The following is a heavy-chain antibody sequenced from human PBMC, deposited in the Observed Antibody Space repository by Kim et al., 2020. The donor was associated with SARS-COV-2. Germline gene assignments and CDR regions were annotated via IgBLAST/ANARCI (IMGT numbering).Heavy chain of an antibody. CDR3: ARDRDVLLWFGESADAF. Sequence: GGSLRLSCAASGFTFSSYAMHWVRQAPGKGLEWVAVISYDGSNKYYADSVKGRFTISRDNSKNTLYLQMNSLRAEDTAVYYCARDRDVLLWFGESADAF. V-gene: IGHV3-30*04. CDR1: GFTFSSYA. D-gene: IGHD3-10*01. CDR2: ISYDGSNK. J-gene: IGHJ3*01.